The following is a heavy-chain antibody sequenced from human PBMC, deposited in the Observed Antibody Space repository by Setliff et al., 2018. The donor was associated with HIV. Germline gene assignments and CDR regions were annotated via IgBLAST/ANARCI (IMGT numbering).Heavy chain of an antibody. CDR1: AYTFTSHD. CDR2: INAGNGKT. Sequence: GASVKVSCKASAYTFTSHDLHWVRQVPGQGLEWMGWINAGNGKTDFSRKFQDRITSIRDTSASTAFMYLRSLRSEDTAIYYCARGGGDLDWLLYLFDFWGQGTLVTVSS. D-gene: IGHD3-9*01. J-gene: IGHJ4*02. V-gene: IGHV1-3*01. CDR3: ARGGGDLDWLLYLFDF.